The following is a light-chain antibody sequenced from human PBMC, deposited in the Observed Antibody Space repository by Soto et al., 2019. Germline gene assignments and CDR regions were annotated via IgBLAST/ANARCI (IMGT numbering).Light chain of an antibody. CDR2: DAS. J-gene: IGKJ4*01. Sequence: ELVLTQSPATLSLSPGERATLSCRAIQSVSTALAWYQQKPGQAPRLLIYDASIRATGIPARFSGSGSGTDCTLPISSLQPEDFAVYYCQQRSDWLTFGGGTKVAIK. V-gene: IGKV3-11*01. CDR1: QSVSTA. CDR3: QQRSDWLT.